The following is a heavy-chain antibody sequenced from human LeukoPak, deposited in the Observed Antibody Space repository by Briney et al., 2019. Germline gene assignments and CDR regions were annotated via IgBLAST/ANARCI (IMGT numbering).Heavy chain of an antibody. Sequence: PGGSLRLSCAASGFTFSDYYMSWIRQAPGKGLEWVSYISSSGSTIYYADSVKGRFTISRDNAKNSLYLQMNCLRAEDTAVYYCARTPHCSSTSCYQSGWFDPWGQGTLVTVSS. CDR1: GFTFSDYY. D-gene: IGHD2-2*01. J-gene: IGHJ5*02. CDR2: ISSSGSTI. CDR3: ARTPHCSSTSCYQSGWFDP. V-gene: IGHV3-11*01.